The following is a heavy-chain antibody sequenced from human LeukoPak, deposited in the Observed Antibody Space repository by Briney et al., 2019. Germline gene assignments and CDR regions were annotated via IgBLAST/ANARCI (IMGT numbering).Heavy chain of an antibody. CDR3: ARATPGAGVEY. V-gene: IGHV3-33*01. D-gene: IGHD7-27*01. CDR1: GFTFRTYG. CDR2: IWHDGSNK. J-gene: IGHJ4*02. Sequence: SGTSLRLSCVASGFTFRTYGMHWVRQAPGKGLEWVAIIWHDGSNKYYADSVKGRFTISRDDSKNTLYLQMNSLRAEDTAVYHCARATPGAGVEYWGQGTPVSVSS.